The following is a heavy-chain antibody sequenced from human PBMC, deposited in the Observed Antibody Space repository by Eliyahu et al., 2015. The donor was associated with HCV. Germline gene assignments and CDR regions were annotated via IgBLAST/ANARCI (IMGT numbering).Heavy chain of an antibody. D-gene: IGHD3-22*01. V-gene: IGHV3-33*01. CDR2: IWYDGSNK. CDR3: ARTYYDSSGYDAFDI. Sequence: QVQLVESGGGVVQPGRSLRLSCAASGFTFSSYGMHWVRQAPGKGLXGVAVIWYDGSNKYYADSVKGRFTISRDNSKNTLYLQMNSLRAEDTAVYYCARTYYDSSGYDAFDIWGQGTMVTVSS. J-gene: IGHJ3*02. CDR1: GFTFSSYG.